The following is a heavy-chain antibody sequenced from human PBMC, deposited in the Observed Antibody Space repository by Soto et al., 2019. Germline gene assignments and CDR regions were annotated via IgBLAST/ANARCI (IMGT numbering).Heavy chain of an antibody. J-gene: IGHJ4*02. V-gene: IGHV1-46*01. CDR1: GYTFTSYY. Sequence: ASVKVSCKASGYTFTSYYMHWVRQAPGQGLEWMGIVNPSGGSTSYAQKFQGRVTMTRDTSTSTVYMELSSLRSEDTAVYYCAIIAAASGFDYWGQGTLVTVSS. D-gene: IGHD6-13*01. CDR3: AIIAAASGFDY. CDR2: VNPSGGST.